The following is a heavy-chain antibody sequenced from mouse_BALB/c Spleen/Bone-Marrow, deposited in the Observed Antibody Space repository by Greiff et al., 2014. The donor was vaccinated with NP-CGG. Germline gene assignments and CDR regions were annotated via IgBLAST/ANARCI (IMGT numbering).Heavy chain of an antibody. CDR3: ARVYGNYDAMDY. D-gene: IGHD2-1*01. Sequence: QVQLQQPGAELARPGASVKMSCRASGYTFTTYTMHWVKQRPGQGLEWIGYINPSGGYTYYNQKFKDKATLTADKSSSAAYLQLSSLTSEDSAVYYCARVYGNYDAMDYWGQGTSVTVSS. J-gene: IGHJ4*01. V-gene: IGHV1-4*01. CDR1: GYTFTTYT. CDR2: INPSGGYT.